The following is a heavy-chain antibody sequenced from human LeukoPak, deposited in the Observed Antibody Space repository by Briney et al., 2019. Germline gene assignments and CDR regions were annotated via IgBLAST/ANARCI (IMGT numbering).Heavy chain of an antibody. CDR2: MNPNSGRT. J-gene: IGHJ4*02. Sequence: ASVKVSCKASGYTFTSYGISWVRQAPGQGLEWMGWMNPNSGRTGYAQNFQGRITITRNTSISTAYMELSSLRSEDTAVYYCTRETSSRYFDYWGQGTLVTVSS. V-gene: IGHV1-8*03. CDR3: TRETSSRYFDY. CDR1: GYTFTSYG.